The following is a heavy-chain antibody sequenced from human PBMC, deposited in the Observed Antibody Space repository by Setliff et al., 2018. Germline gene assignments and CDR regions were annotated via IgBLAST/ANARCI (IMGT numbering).Heavy chain of an antibody. D-gene: IGHD6-25*01. CDR2: ISGGGRYT. V-gene: IGHV3-21*01. CDR1: GFTFSSYS. Sequence: PGGSLRLSCIASGFTFSSYSMNWVRQAPGKGLEWVSSISGGGRYTYSADSVRGRFTISRDNAKNSLYVQMNNLRAEDTAVYYCARSPANGGHDAFDIWGQGTMVTVSS. CDR3: ARSPANGGHDAFDI. J-gene: IGHJ3*02.